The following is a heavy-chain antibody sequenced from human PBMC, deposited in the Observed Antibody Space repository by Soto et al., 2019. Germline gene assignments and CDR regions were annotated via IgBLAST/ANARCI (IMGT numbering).Heavy chain of an antibody. CDR2: ISGHKGDT. CDR1: GYSFSTYG. J-gene: IGHJ6*02. V-gene: IGHV1-18*04. CDR3: AREVGIAAPAYYHYYEGMDV. D-gene: IGHD2-21*01. Sequence: ASVKVSCKASGYSFSTYGISWVRQVPGQGLEWMGWISGHKGDTNYARNFRGRISLTTDTSASIAYMELRRLRSDDTALYYCAREVGIAAPAYYHYYEGMDVWGQGTTVTVSS.